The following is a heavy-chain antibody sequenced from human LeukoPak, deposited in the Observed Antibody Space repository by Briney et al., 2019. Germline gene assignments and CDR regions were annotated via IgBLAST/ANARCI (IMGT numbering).Heavy chain of an antibody. CDR3: ARRPLYVEIVPFDP. Sequence: GASVKVSCKTSGYIFTGSYIHWVRQAPGQGLEWMGWINPNSGDTNYAQKFQGRVTMTRDTSISTAYMELSRLRSDDTAVYYCARRPLYVEIVPFDPWGQGTLVTVSS. V-gene: IGHV1-2*02. CDR2: INPNSGDT. D-gene: IGHD2-8*01. CDR1: GYIFTGSY. J-gene: IGHJ5*02.